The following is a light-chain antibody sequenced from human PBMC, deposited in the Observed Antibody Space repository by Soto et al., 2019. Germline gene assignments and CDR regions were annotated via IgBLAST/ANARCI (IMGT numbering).Light chain of an antibody. J-gene: IGKJ1*01. CDR2: QVS. CDR1: RSLVHSDGNIY. V-gene: IGKV2-30*02. CDR3: MQGTHWPWT. Sequence: DVVLAQSPLPLPVTLGQPASISCRSSRSLVHSDGNIYLNWFQQRPGQSPRRLIYQVSKRDSGGPDRFSGSGSGTDFTLKISRVEAEDVASYYCMQGTHWPWTFGQGTEVEI.